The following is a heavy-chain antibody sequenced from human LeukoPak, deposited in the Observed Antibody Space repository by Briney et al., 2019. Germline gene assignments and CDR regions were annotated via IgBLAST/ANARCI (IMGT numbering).Heavy chain of an antibody. J-gene: IGHJ4*02. V-gene: IGHV3-33*06. D-gene: IGHD7-27*01. CDR1: GFTFSSFG. Sequence: PGGSLRLSCGASGFTFSSFGMYWVRQAPGKGLEWVAVIWYDGSNDDYADSVKGRFTISRDNSKNTLYLQMNSLRAEDTAVYYCAKDGGLWVSAHWGDSWGRGTLVTVSS. CDR2: IWYDGSND. CDR3: AKDGGLWVSAHWGDS.